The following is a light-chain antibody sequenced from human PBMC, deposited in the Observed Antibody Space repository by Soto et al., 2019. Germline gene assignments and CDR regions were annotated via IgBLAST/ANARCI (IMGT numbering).Light chain of an antibody. CDR2: DAS. CDR3: QQRSNWPWT. J-gene: IGKJ1*01. V-gene: IGKV3-11*01. Sequence: EIVLTQSPATLSLSPGERATLSCRASQSVSSYLAWYQQKPGQAPRLLIYDASNRATGIPARFSGSGSGTDCTLTLSSLEPEDFAVYYCQQRSNWPWTFGQGTKVEIK. CDR1: QSVSSY.